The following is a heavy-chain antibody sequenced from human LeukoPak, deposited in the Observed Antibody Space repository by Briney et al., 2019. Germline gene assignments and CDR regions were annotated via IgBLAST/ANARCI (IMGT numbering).Heavy chain of an antibody. CDR2: ISTSGRTI. CDR3: AGDPVRLYNSSNDVNY. D-gene: IGHD6-13*01. J-gene: IGHJ4*02. Sequence: GGSLRLSCAASGFTFSDYYMSWIRQAPGKGLEWISYISTSGRTIYYADSVRGRFTISRDNAKNSLYLQMSSLRVEDTAVYYCAGDPVRLYNSSNDVNYWGRGTLVTVSS. CDR1: GFTFSDYY. V-gene: IGHV3-11*04.